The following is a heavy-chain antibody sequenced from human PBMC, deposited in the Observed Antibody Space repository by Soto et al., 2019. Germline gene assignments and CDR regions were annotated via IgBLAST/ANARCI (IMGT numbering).Heavy chain of an antibody. Sequence: QVQLQESGPGLVKPSQTLSLTCTVSGASISSGFYYWTWIRQFPGNGLEWIGYIYYRGSTYYNPSLKSRLTMSIDTSKNQFSLKLTSVTAADTAVYYCARAEAYSSTWGLFDPWGQGTLVAVSS. CDR2: IYYRGST. V-gene: IGHV4-31*03. CDR3: ARAEAYSSTWGLFDP. J-gene: IGHJ5*02. CDR1: GASISSGFYY. D-gene: IGHD2-2*01.